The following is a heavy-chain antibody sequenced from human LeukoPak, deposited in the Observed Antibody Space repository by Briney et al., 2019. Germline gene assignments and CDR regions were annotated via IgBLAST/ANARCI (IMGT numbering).Heavy chain of an antibody. V-gene: IGHV3-23*01. Sequence: GGSLRLSCAASGSTFSRYAMSWVRQTPGKGLEWLSAISESDGSTYYADSVKGRFTISRDNSKNTLYLQMNSLGADDTAVYFCAKDISQGYTFGSIEEDYWGQGTLVTVSS. CDR1: GSTFSRYA. CDR2: ISESDGST. J-gene: IGHJ4*02. D-gene: IGHD5-18*01. CDR3: AKDISQGYTFGSIEEDY.